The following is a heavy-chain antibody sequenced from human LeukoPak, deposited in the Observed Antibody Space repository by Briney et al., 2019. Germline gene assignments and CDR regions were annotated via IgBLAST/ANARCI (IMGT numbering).Heavy chain of an antibody. J-gene: IGHJ4*02. CDR3: AKDLYYYDSSGYYYVSGNFDY. Sequence: GGSLRLSCAASGFTFSSYAMSWVRQAPGKGLEWVSAISGSGGSTYYADSVKGRLTISRDNSKNTLYLQMNSLRAEDTAVYYCAKDLYYYDSSGYYYVSGNFDYWGQGTLVTVSS. D-gene: IGHD3-22*01. CDR2: ISGSGGST. CDR1: GFTFSSYA. V-gene: IGHV3-23*01.